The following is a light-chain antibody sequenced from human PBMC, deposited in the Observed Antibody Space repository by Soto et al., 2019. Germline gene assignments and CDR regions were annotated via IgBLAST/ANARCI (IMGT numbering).Light chain of an antibody. J-gene: IGKJ1*01. CDR3: QQRSNWPIT. Sequence: EIVLTQSPGTLSLSPGEGATLSCRASQSVSSYLAWYQQKPGQAPRLLIYDASNRATGIPARFSGSGSGTDFTLTISSLEPEDFAVYYCQQRSNWPITFGQGTKVDIK. CDR1: QSVSSY. V-gene: IGKV3-11*01. CDR2: DAS.